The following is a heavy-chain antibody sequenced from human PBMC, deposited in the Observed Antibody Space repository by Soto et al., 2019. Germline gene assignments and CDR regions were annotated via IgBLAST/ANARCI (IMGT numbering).Heavy chain of an antibody. Sequence: QVQLQESGPGLVKPSGTLSLTCAVSSGSISSSNWWSWVRQPPGKGLEWIGEIYHSGSTNYNPSLKSRVTISVDKSKNQFSLKLSSVTAADTAVYYCAGRIAVADTYYYYYYMDVWGKGTTVTVSS. V-gene: IGHV4-4*02. J-gene: IGHJ6*03. CDR2: IYHSGST. CDR3: AGRIAVADTYYYYYYMDV. CDR1: SGSISSSNW. D-gene: IGHD6-19*01.